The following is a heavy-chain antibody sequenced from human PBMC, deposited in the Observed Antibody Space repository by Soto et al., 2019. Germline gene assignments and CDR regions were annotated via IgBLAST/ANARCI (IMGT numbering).Heavy chain of an antibody. CDR1: GFTFTSSA. CDR2: IVVGSGNT. Sequence: ASVKVSCKASGFTFTSSAVQWVRQARGQRLEWIGWIVVGSGNTNYAQKFQERVTITRDMSTSTAYMELSSLRSEDTAVYYCAAGPYYDSSGYYFANYGMDVWGQGTTVTVSS. D-gene: IGHD3-22*01. CDR3: AAGPYYDSSGYYFANYGMDV. J-gene: IGHJ6*02. V-gene: IGHV1-58*01.